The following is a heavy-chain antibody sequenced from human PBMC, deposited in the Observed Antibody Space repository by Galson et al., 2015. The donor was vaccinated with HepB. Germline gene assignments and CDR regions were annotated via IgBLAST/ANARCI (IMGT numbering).Heavy chain of an antibody. V-gene: IGHV3-21*01. D-gene: IGHD6-13*01. Sequence: SLRLSCAASGFTFSSYTMNWVRQAPGKGLEWVSSISSSSSYIYYADSVKGRFTISRDNAKDSLYLQMNSLRAEDTAVYYCARVSSWSSPFDYWGQGTLVTVSS. CDR3: ARVSSWSSPFDY. CDR2: ISSSSSYI. J-gene: IGHJ4*02. CDR1: GFTFSSYT.